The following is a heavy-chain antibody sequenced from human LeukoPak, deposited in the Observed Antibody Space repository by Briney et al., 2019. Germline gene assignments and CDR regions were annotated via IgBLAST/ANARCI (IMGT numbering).Heavy chain of an antibody. D-gene: IGHD3-16*01. CDR1: GFTFRGSW. CDR3: ARGGQIMITLGAFDY. V-gene: IGHV3-74*01. CDR2: INSDGSST. Sequence: PGGALRLSSAPSGFTFRGSWMHSGRDAPGEGLVCVSRINSDGSSTSYADSVKGRFTISRDNAKNTLYLQMNSLRAEDTAVYYCARGGQIMITLGAFDYWGQGTLVTVSS. J-gene: IGHJ4*02.